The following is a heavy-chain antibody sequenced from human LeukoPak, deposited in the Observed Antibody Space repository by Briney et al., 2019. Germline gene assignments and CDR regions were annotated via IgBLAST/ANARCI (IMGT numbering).Heavy chain of an antibody. CDR2: ISAYNGNT. V-gene: IGHV1-18*01. Sequence: ASVKVSCKASGYTFTSYGISWVRQAPGQGLEWMGWISAYNGNTNYAQKLQGRVTMTTDTSTSTAYMELRSLRPDDTAVYYCAREAACTIFGVVTGCAFDIWGQGTMVTVSS. CDR3: AREAACTIFGVVTGCAFDI. J-gene: IGHJ3*02. CDR1: GYTFTSYG. D-gene: IGHD3-3*01.